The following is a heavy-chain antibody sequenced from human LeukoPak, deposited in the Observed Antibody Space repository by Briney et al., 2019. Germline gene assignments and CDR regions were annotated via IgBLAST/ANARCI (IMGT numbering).Heavy chain of an antibody. V-gene: IGHV3-48*03. D-gene: IGHD5-18*01. CDR1: GFTFSSYE. CDR2: ISSSGSTI. Sequence: PGGSLRLSCAASGFTFSSYEMNWVRQAPGKGLEWVPYISSSGSTIYYADSVKGRFTISRDNAKNSLYLQMNSLRAEDTAVYYCARGYSYGWGPDYWGQGTLVIVSS. CDR3: ARGYSYGWGPDY. J-gene: IGHJ4*02.